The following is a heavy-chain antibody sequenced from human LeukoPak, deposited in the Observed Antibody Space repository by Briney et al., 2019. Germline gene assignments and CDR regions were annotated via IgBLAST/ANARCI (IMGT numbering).Heavy chain of an antibody. D-gene: IGHD3-10*01. V-gene: IGHV1-18*01. J-gene: IGHJ5*02. CDR2: ISAYNGNT. CDR3: ARDXGAWFDP. Sequence: GASVKVSCKASGYTLTSYGISWVRQAPGQGLEWMGWISAYNGNTNYAQKLQGRVTMTTDTSTRTAYLERRSLRVDDTAVDYCARDXGAWFDPWGQGTLVTVSS. CDR1: GYTLTSYG.